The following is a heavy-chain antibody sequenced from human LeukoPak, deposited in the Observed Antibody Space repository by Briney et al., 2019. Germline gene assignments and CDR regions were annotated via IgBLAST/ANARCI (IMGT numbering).Heavy chain of an antibody. V-gene: IGHV4-39*07. CDR1: GGPISTTDDY. J-gene: IGHJ3*02. CDR3: AREDGTAMDNAFDI. Sequence: SETLSLTCTVSGGPISTTDDYWGWIRQPPGKGPEWIGSIYYTGSTFYNPSLKSRVTISEDPSKNQFSLKLRSVTAADTAVYYCAREDGTAMDNAFDIWGRGTMVTVSS. CDR2: IYYTGST. D-gene: IGHD5-18*01.